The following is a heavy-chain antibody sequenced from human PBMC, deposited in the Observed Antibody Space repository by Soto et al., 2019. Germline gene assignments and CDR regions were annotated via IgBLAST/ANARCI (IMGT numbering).Heavy chain of an antibody. J-gene: IGHJ4*02. D-gene: IGHD2-15*01. CDR1: GFTFSSYA. V-gene: IGHV3-23*01. Sequence: GGSLRLSCAASGFTFSSYAMSWVRQAPGKGLEWVSAIGGSGTSTYFADSVKGRFAISRDNSKNTLYLQMHSLRAEDTAVYYCAKTPHVVVEASTWYYFDYWGQGTLVTVSS. CDR2: IGGSGTST. CDR3: AKTPHVVVEASTWYYFDY.